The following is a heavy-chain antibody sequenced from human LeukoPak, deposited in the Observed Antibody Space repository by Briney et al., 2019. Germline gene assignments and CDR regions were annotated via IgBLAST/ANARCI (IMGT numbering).Heavy chain of an antibody. V-gene: IGHV3-15*01. CDR1: GFTFSNAW. CDR2: IKSKTDGGTP. Sequence: NAGGSLRLSCAASGFTFSNAWMSWVRQAPGKGLEWVGRIKSKTDGGTPDYAAPVKGRFTISRDDSKNTLYLQMNSLKTEDTAVYYCTGVSRGSWYDYWGQGTLVTVSS. D-gene: IGHD6-13*01. CDR3: TGVSRGSWYDY. J-gene: IGHJ4*02.